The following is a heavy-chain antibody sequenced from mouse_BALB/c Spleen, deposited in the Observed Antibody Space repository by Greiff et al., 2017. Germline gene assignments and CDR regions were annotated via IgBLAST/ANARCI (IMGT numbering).Heavy chain of an antibody. V-gene: IGHV1-18*01. Sequence: EVQLQQSGPELVKPGASVKIPCKASGYTFTDYNMDWVKQSHGKSLEWIGDINPNNGGTIYNQKFKGKATLTVDKSSSTAYMELRSLTSEDTAVYYCARKYGNYDWFAYWGQGTLVTVSA. CDR2: INPNNGGT. J-gene: IGHJ3*01. CDR3: ARKYGNYDWFAY. D-gene: IGHD2-10*02. CDR1: GYTFTDYN.